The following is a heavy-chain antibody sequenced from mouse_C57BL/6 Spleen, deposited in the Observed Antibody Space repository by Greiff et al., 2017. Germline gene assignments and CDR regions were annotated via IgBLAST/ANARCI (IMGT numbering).Heavy chain of an antibody. V-gene: IGHV1-61*01. CDR1: GYTFTSYW. D-gene: IGHD1-1*01. CDR2: IYPSDSET. J-gene: IGHJ1*03. Sequence: QVQLKQPGAELVRPGSSVKLSCKASGYTFTSYWMDWVKQRPGQGLEWIGNIYPSDSETHYNQKFKDKATLTVDKSSSTAYMQLSSLTSEDSAVYYCARRDYGSPHWYFDVWGTGTTVTVSS. CDR3: ARRDYGSPHWYFDV.